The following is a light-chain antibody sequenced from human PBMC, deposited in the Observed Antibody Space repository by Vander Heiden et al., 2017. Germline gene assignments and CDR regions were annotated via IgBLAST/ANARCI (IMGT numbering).Light chain of an antibody. Sequence: QSALTQPPSVSAAPGQKVTISCSGSTSNIGNNYVSWYQQLPGTAPKLLIYDNNNRPSGIPGRFSASKSGTSATLVITGLQTGDAADYYCGSWDSSLTAVLFGEGTKLTVL. CDR1: TSNIGNNY. CDR2: DNN. J-gene: IGLJ2*01. CDR3: GSWDSSLTAVL. V-gene: IGLV1-51*01.